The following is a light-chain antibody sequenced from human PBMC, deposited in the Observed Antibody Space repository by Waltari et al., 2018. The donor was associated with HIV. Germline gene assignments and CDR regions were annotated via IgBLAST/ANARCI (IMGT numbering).Light chain of an antibody. CDR1: QTVNNNF. J-gene: IGKJ2*01. CDR2: GAS. CDR3: QYFTSTPTYT. Sequence: EVVLTQSPGTLSLSPGERVSLSYRANQTVNNNFLTWYQQKPGQAPRLLIYGASNRATDIPDRFSGFGSGTDFTLFISTLDPEDSALYFCQYFTSTPTYTFGQGTKLEIK. V-gene: IGKV3-20*01.